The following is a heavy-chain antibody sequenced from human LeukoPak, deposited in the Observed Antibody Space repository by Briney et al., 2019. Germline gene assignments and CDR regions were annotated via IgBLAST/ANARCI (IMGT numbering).Heavy chain of an antibody. J-gene: IGHJ5*02. CDR1: GYTFTNYD. V-gene: IGHV1-8*03. CDR2: INPNSGNT. CDR3: VTKGGHSSNWFDP. D-gene: IGHD2-2*01. Sequence: ASVKVSCKASGYTFTNYDINWVRQATGQGLEWMGWINPNSGNTAYAQKFQGRVTITRNTSISTAYMELSSLRSEDTAIYYCVTKGGHSSNWFDPWGQGTLVTVSS.